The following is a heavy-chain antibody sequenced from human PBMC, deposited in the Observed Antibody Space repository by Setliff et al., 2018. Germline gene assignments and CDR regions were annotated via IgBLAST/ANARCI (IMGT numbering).Heavy chain of an antibody. J-gene: IGHJ6*02. D-gene: IGHD6-13*01. V-gene: IGHV4-39*07. CDR2: IYYSGST. Sequence: SETLSLTCTVSGGSISSTIYYWGWIRQPPGRGLEWIGSIYYSGSTYYNPSLKSRVTISVDTSKNQFSLKLSSVTAADTAVYYCARVSMYSSSWYYYYYGMDVWGQGTTVTVSS. CDR1: GGSISSTIYY. CDR3: ARVSMYSSSWYYYYYGMDV.